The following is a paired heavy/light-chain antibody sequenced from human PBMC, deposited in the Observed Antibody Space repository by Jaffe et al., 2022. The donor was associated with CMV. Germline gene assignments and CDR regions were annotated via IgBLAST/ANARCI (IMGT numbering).Heavy chain of an antibody. CDR3: ARLSATAIGSFDY. V-gene: IGHV3-48*03. J-gene: IGHJ4*02. D-gene: IGHD3-10*01. CDR2: MSSSGSII. CDR1: GFTSSSFE. Sequence: EVQLVESGGGLVQPGGSLRLSCAASGFTSSSFEMNWVRQAPGKGLEWVSYMSSSGSIIYHADSVKGRFTMSRDNAQNSVYLQMNSLRAEDTGVYYCARLSATAIGSFDYWGQGALVTVAT.
Light chain of an antibody. CDR2: EVN. J-gene: IGLJ1*01. Sequence: QSALTQPPSASGSPGQSVTISCTGTSSDVGGYNYVSWYQQHPGKAPKLMIYEVNKRPSGVPPRFSGSKSGNTASLTVSGLQAEDEADYYCGSYAGSTFYLFGTGTKVTVL. CDR1: SSDVGGYNY. CDR3: GSYAGSTFYL. V-gene: IGLV2-8*01.